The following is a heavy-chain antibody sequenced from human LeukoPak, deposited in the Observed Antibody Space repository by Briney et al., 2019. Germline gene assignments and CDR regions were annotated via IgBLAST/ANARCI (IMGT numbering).Heavy chain of an antibody. D-gene: IGHD4-23*01. CDR3: ARGDYGGDYFDY. CDR2: ISSGSTYT. CDR1: GFTFSDHY. J-gene: IGHJ4*02. V-gene: IGHV3-11*05. Sequence: GGSLRLSCEVSGFTFSDHYMSWIRQAPGKRLEWVSYISSGSTYTNYADSVEGRFAISRDNAKNSLYLQMNSLRAEDTAVYYCARGDYGGDYFDYWGQGTLVTVSS.